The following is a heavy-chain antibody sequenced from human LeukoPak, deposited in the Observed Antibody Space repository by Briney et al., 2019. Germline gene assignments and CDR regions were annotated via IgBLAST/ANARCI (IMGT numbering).Heavy chain of an antibody. J-gene: IGHJ4*02. CDR3: VLGSPFDY. CDR1: GFTFSSYS. CDR2: ISSSSRSI. Sequence: PGGSLRLSCAASGFTFSSYSMNWVRRAPGKGLEWVSYISSSSRSIYYADSVKGRFTISRDNANNSLSLQVNSLRDEDTAVYYCVLGSPFDYWGQGTLVTVSS. D-gene: IGHD3-10*01. V-gene: IGHV3-48*02.